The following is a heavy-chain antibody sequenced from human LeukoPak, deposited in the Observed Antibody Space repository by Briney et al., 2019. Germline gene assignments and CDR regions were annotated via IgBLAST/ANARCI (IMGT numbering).Heavy chain of an antibody. Sequence: SGTLSLTCTVSGGSISSYYWSWIRQPPGKGLEWIGYIYYSGSTNYSPSLKSRVTISLDTSKNQFSLKLSSVTAADTAVYYCARHGPLQAFDIWGQGTMVTVSS. D-gene: IGHD2-21*01. CDR1: GGSISSYY. J-gene: IGHJ3*02. CDR2: IYYSGST. V-gene: IGHV4-59*08. CDR3: ARHGPLQAFDI.